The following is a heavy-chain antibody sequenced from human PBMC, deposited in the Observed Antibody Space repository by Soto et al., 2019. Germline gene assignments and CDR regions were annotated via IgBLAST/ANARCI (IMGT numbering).Heavy chain of an antibody. CDR3: TRGWLVRNYFDY. D-gene: IGHD6-19*01. CDR1: GFTFGDYA. CDR2: IRSKAYGGTT. J-gene: IGHJ4*02. V-gene: IGHV3-49*04. Sequence: GGSLRLSCTASGFTFGDYAMSWVRQAPGKGLEWVGFIRSKAYGGTTEYAATVKGRFTISRDDSKSIAYLQMNSLKTEDTAVYYCTRGWLVRNYFDYWGQGTLVTVSS.